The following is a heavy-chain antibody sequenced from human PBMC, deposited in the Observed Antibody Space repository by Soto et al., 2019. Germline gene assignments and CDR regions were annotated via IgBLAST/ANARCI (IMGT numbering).Heavy chain of an antibody. CDR2: INPSGGYT. Sequence: GASVKVSCKASGYTFSSYYMNWVRQAPGQGLEWMGIINPSGGYTTYAQRFLGRVTMTSDSSTSTVHMELSSLRSEDTAVYYCAASPSFWQNYYYGAMDVWGQGTTVTVSS. CDR3: AASPSFWQNYYYGAMDV. V-gene: IGHV1-46*01. J-gene: IGHJ6*02. CDR1: GYTFSSYY.